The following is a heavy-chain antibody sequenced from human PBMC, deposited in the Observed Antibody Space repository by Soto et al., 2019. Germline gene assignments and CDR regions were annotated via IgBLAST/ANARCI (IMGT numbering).Heavy chain of an antibody. CDR2: IIPQFGTA. J-gene: IGHJ1*01. D-gene: IGHD1-1*01. CDR1: GGTFSSYV. CDR3: ARGWNDFPH. Sequence: QVQLVQSGAEVKKPGSSVKVSCKASGGTFSSYVISWLRQAPGQGLECMGGIIPQFGTANYAQKFQGRVTFSADESTTMAYMELRRLRSADSAVYFCARGWNDFPHWGQGTLVTVSS. V-gene: IGHV1-69*01.